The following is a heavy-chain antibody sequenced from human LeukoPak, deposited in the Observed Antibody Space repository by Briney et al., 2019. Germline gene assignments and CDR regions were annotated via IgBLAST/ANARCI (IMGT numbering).Heavy chain of an antibody. CDR3: AKDARRTDGWYFFDH. J-gene: IGHJ4*02. Sequence: GGSLRLSCAASGFTFSNYAMSWVRQAPGKGLEWVSVISDSGSLTYYADAVKGRFTISRDNSKNTLFLELNSLRAEDTAVYYCAKDARRTDGWYFFDHWGQGTLVTVSS. CDR2: ISDSGSLT. D-gene: IGHD6-19*01. CDR1: GFTFSNYA. V-gene: IGHV3-23*01.